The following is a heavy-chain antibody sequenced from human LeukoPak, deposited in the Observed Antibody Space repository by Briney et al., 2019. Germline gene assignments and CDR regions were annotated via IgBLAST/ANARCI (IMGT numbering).Heavy chain of an antibody. CDR1: GFMFSSYA. D-gene: IGHD6-19*01. Sequence: GGSLRLSCAASGFMFSSYAMSRVRQALGKGLEWVSAISGSGGSTYYADSVKGRFTISRDNSKNTLYLQMNSVRDEDTAVYYCAKVVAGLDYWRQGTLVTVSS. CDR2: ISGSGGST. V-gene: IGHV3-23*01. J-gene: IGHJ4*02. CDR3: AKVVAGLDY.